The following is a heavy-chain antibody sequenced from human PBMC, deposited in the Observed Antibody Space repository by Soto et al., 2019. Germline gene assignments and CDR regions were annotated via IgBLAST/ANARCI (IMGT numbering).Heavy chain of an antibody. V-gene: IGHV3-15*07. J-gene: IGHJ6*02. CDR1: GFTFSNAW. CDR3: TTDIVHADSSGYYYYYYGMDV. Sequence: GGSLRLSCAASGFTFSNAWMNWVHQAPGKGLEWVGRIKSKTDGGTTDYAAPVKGRFTISRDDSKNTLYLQMNSLKTEDTAVYYCTTDIVHADSSGYYYYYYGMDVWGQGTTVTVSS. D-gene: IGHD3-22*01. CDR2: IKSKTDGGTT.